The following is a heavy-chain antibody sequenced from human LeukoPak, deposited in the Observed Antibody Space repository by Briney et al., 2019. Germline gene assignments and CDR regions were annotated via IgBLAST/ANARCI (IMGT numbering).Heavy chain of an antibody. CDR3: ARDQWGAAPIFDY. D-gene: IGHD1-26*01. CDR1: GFTFSSYS. Sequence: GGSPRLSCAASGFTFSSYSMNWVRQAPGKGLEWVSSISSSSSYIYYADSVKGRFTISRDNAKNSLYLQMNSLRAEDTAVYYCARDQWGAAPIFDYWGQGTLVTVSS. J-gene: IGHJ4*02. CDR2: ISSSSSYI. V-gene: IGHV3-21*01.